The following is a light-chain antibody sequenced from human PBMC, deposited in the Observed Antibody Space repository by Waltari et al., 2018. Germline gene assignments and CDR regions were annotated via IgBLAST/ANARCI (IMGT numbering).Light chain of an antibody. Sequence: QSALTQPASVSGSPGQSITISCAGTSSDVGAYNFVSWYKQQPDKAPTLMIYDVTYRPSVVSNRFSGSKSGNTASLTISGLQAEDEADYYCNSYTSRGTHVFGTGTKVTVL. CDR1: SSDVGAYNF. V-gene: IGLV2-14*01. CDR3: NSYTSRGTHV. CDR2: DVT. J-gene: IGLJ1*01.